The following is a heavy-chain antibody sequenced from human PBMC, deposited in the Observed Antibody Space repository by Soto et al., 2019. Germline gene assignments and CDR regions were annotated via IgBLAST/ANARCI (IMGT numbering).Heavy chain of an antibody. D-gene: IGHD2-15*01. CDR2: IYYTGST. V-gene: IGHV4-59*01. CDR1: GGSISSYY. J-gene: IGHJ4*02. Sequence: PSETLSLTCTVSGGSISSYYWTWIRQPPGKGLEWIGYIYYTGSTNYNPSLRSRVTISVDSSKNQFSLKLNSVTAADTAVYYCARSYWSGPSCYGRASWDYWRQGTLVT. CDR3: ARSYWSGPSCYGRASWDY.